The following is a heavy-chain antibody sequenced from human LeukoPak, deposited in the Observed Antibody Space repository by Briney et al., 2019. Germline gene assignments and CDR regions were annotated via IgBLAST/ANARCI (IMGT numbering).Heavy chain of an antibody. J-gene: IGHJ5*02. CDR2: ISSSGSTI. CDR3: ARVDTAMFGWFDP. D-gene: IGHD5-18*01. Sequence: GGSLRLSCAASGFTFSSYEMNWVRQAPGKGLEWVSYISSSGSTIYYADSVKGRFTISRDNAKNSLYLQMNSLRAEDRAVYYCARVDTAMFGWFDPWGQGTLVTVSS. CDR1: GFTFSSYE. V-gene: IGHV3-48*03.